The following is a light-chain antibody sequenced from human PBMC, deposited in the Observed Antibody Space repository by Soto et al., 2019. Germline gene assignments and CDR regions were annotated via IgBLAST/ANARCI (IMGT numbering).Light chain of an antibody. Sequence: DIQVTQSPVSLSASVGDRVTITCRTSQGISTYLNWYQQKPGDAPRLRISGASDLENGVPSRFSGSGSGADFTLTISSLRPEDCATYSCQQAYITPYTVGQGTKLEI. J-gene: IGKJ2*01. CDR1: QGISTY. CDR3: QQAYITPYT. V-gene: IGKV1-39*01. CDR2: GAS.